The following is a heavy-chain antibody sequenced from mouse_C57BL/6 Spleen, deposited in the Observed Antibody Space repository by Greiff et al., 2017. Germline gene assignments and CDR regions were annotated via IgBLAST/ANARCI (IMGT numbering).Heavy chain of an antibody. CDR2: FYPGSGSI. D-gene: IGHD2-4*01. CDR3: ARPQGDDSDGRDWYFDV. CDR1: GYTFTEYT. Sequence: QVQLQQSGAELVKPGASVKLSCKASGYTFTEYTIHWVKQRSGQGLEWIGWFYPGSGSIKYNEKFKDKATLTADKSSSTVYMELSRLTSEDSAVYFCARPQGDDSDGRDWYFDVWGTGTTVTVSS. J-gene: IGHJ1*03. V-gene: IGHV1-62-2*01.